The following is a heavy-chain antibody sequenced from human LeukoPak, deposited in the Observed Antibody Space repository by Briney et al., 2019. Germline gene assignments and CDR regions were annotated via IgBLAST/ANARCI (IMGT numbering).Heavy chain of an antibody. J-gene: IGHJ5*02. Sequence: SETLSLTCTVSGGSISSYYWSWIRQPPGKGLEWIGYIYYSGSINYNPSLKSRDTISVDTSKNQFSPKLNSETAADTAVYYCARTSGGGNWFDPWGQGTLVTVSS. CDR2: IYYSGSI. CDR1: GGSISSYY. D-gene: IGHD1-26*01. CDR3: ARTSGGGNWFDP. V-gene: IGHV4-59*01.